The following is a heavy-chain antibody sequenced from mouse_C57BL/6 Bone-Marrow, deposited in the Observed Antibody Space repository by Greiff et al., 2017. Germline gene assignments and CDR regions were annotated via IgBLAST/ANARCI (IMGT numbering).Heavy chain of an antibody. CDR2: ISSGGSYT. CDR1: GFTFSSYG. V-gene: IGHV5-6*01. CDR3: ARHRAPYFDY. Sequence: EVKLMESGGDLVKPGGSLKLSCAASGFTFSSYGMSWVRQTPDKRLEWVATISSGGSYTYYTDSVKGRFTISRDNAKNALYLQMSSLKSEDTAMYYCARHRAPYFDYWGQGTTLTVSS. D-gene: IGHD3-3*01. J-gene: IGHJ2*01.